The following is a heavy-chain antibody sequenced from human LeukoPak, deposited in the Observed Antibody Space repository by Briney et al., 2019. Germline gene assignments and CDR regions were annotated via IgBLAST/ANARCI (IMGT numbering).Heavy chain of an antibody. Sequence: GGSLRLSCAASGFTFSSYAMSWVRQAPGKGLEWVSGISGSGGSTYYADSVKGRFTISRDSSKNTLYLQMNSLRAEDTAVYYCAKDQRGPLFDYWGQGTLVTVSS. CDR3: AKDQRGPLFDY. D-gene: IGHD6-25*01. J-gene: IGHJ4*02. CDR2: ISGSGGST. V-gene: IGHV3-23*01. CDR1: GFTFSSYA.